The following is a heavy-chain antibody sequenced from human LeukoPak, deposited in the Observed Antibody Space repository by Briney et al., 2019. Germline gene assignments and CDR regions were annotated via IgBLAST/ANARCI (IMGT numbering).Heavy chain of an antibody. D-gene: IGHD7-27*01. CDR1: GYSFTSYW. Sequence: GESLKISCQGSGYSFTSYWIGLVRQMPGKGLEWMGIIYPGDSDTRYSPSFQGQVTISADKSISTAYLQWSSLKASDTAMYYCARPALAWGFDYWGQGTLVTVSS. CDR2: IYPGDSDT. V-gene: IGHV5-51*01. J-gene: IGHJ4*02. CDR3: ARPALAWGFDY.